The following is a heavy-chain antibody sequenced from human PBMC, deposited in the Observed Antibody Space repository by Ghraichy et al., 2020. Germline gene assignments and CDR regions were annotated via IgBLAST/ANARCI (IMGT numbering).Heavy chain of an antibody. J-gene: IGHJ6*02. D-gene: IGHD3-22*01. Sequence: TLSLTCTVSGGSISSYYWSWIRQPPGKGLEWIGYIYYSGSTNYNPSLKSRVTISVDTSKNQFSLKLSSVTAADTAVYYCARVTYYYDSSGYLRSDYYYGMDVWGQGTTVTVSS. V-gene: IGHV4-59*01. CDR2: IYYSGST. CDR1: GGSISSYY. CDR3: ARVTYYYDSSGYLRSDYYYGMDV.